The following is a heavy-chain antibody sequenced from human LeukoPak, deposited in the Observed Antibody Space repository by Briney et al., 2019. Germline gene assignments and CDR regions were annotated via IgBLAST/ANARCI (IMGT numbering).Heavy chain of an antibody. D-gene: IGHD2-2*01. J-gene: IGHJ4*02. CDR3: ARVGYCSSTSCYDFDY. CDR2: INHSGST. Sequence: SETLSLTCAVYGGSFSGYYWSWIRQPPGKGLEWIGEINHSGSTNYNPSLKSRVTISVDTSKNQFSLKLSSVTAADTAVYYCARVGYCSSTSCYDFDYWGQGALVTVSS. V-gene: IGHV4-34*01. CDR1: GGSFSGYY.